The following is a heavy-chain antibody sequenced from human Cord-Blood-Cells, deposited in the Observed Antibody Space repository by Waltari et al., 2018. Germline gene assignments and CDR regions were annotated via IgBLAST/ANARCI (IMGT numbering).Heavy chain of an antibody. Sequence: EVQLVEYGGGLVQPGGALRLSCAACAFPFSTYLMSRVRQAPGKGLVGVSCIKSDGSSTSYADSVKGRFTISRDNAKNTLYLQMNRLRAEDTAVYYCAIIGWELPNPEFDYWGQGTLVTVSS. CDR1: AFPFSTYL. J-gene: IGHJ4*02. CDR3: AIIGWELPNPEFDY. V-gene: IGHV3-74*01. D-gene: IGHD1-26*01. CDR2: IKSDGSST.